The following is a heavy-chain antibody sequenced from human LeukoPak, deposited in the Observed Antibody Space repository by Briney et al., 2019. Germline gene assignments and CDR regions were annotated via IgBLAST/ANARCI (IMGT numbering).Heavy chain of an antibody. J-gene: IGHJ4*02. V-gene: IGHV3-23*01. Sequence: GGSLRLSCAASGFTFSSYAMSWVRQAPGKGLEWVSTLSGSGGSTYYADSVKGRFTISRDTSKNTLYLQMNSLRAEDTAVYYCAPRYSGSSIPFDYWGQGTLVTVSS. D-gene: IGHD1-26*01. CDR3: APRYSGSSIPFDY. CDR2: LSGSGGST. CDR1: GFTFSSYA.